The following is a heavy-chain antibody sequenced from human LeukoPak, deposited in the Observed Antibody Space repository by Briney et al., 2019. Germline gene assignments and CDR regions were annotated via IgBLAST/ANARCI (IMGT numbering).Heavy chain of an antibody. CDR3: AKDQGYEEAMTRGYFDY. V-gene: IGHV3-30*18. J-gene: IGHJ4*02. CDR1: GFTFSSYG. Sequence: PGGSLRLSCAASGFTFSSYGMHWVRPAPGKGLEWVADISYDGSNKYYADSENGRFIICRDNTKNTLYLQMNSLRAEDTAVYYCAKDQGYEEAMTRGYFDYWGQGTLVTVSS. CDR2: ISYDGSNK. D-gene: IGHD2-2*01.